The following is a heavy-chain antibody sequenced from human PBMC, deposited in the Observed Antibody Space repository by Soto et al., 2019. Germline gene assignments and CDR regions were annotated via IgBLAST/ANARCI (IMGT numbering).Heavy chain of an antibody. J-gene: IGHJ5*02. CDR3: ARVASSWSPTRWFDP. D-gene: IGHD6-13*01. CDR2: MNPNSGNT. Sequence: GASVKVSCKASGYTFTSYDINWVRQATGQGLEWMGWMNPNSGNTGYAQKFQGRVTMTRNTSISTAYMELSSLRSEDTAVYYCARVASSWSPTRWFDPWGQGTLVTVSS. V-gene: IGHV1-8*01. CDR1: GYTFTSYD.